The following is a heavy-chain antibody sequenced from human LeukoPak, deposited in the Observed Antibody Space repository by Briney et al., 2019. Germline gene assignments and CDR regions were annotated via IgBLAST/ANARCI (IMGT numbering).Heavy chain of an antibody. CDR3: ARRGLGIAAAAYDY. Sequence: SVKVSCKASGGTFNSYTISWVRQAPGQGGEWMGRIITILGIENYAQKFQGRVTITADKSTSREYMELSRQRSEDTPVYYCARRGLGIAAAAYDYWGQGTLVTVSS. D-gene: IGHD6-13*01. CDR1: GGTFNSYT. CDR2: IITILGIE. J-gene: IGHJ4*02. V-gene: IGHV1-69*02.